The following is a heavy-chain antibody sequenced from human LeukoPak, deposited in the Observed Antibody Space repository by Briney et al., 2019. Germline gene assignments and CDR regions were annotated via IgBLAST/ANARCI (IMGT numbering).Heavy chain of an antibody. Sequence: SETLSHTCTVSGGSISGYYWSWIRQPPGKGLEWIGYVYSSGSTNYNPSLKSRVTISVDTSKNHFSLKLSSVTAADTAMYYCARQHRNYFPPLYYYYMDVWGKGTTVTVSS. D-gene: IGHD4-11*01. CDR2: VYSSGST. J-gene: IGHJ6*03. CDR1: GGSISGYY. CDR3: ARQHRNYFPPLYYYYMDV. V-gene: IGHV4-59*08.